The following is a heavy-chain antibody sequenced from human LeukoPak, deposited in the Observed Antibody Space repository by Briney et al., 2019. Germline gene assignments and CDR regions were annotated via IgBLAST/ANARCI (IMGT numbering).Heavy chain of an antibody. CDR1: GFTFSNYW. D-gene: IGHD3-3*01. CDR3: AKVYTIFGVVDYFDY. V-gene: IGHV3-23*01. CDR2: ISGSGGST. J-gene: IGHJ4*02. Sequence: GGSLRLSCAASGFTFSNYWMHWVRQAPGKGLEWVSAISGSGGSTYYADSVKGRFTISRDNSKNTLYLQMNSLRAEDTAVYYCAKVYTIFGVVDYFDYWGQGTLVTVSS.